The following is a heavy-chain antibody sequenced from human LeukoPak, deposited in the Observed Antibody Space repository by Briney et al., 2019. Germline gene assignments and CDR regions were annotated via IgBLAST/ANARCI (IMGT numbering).Heavy chain of an antibody. CDR1: GFTFSSYA. J-gene: IGHJ4*02. Sequence: KTGGSLRLSCAASGFTFSSYAMSWVRQAPGKGLEWVSAISGSGGSTYYADSVKGRFTISRDNSKNTLYLQMNSLRAEDTAVYYCAKDPRWVAAAGYGVPLYYFDYWGQGTLVTVSS. CDR2: ISGSGGST. V-gene: IGHV3-23*01. D-gene: IGHD6-13*01. CDR3: AKDPRWVAAAGYGVPLYYFDY.